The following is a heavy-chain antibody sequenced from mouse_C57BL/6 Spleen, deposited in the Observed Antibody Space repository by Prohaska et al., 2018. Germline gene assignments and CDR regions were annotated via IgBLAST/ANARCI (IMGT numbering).Heavy chain of an antibody. CDR2: IRLKSDNYAT. Sequence: EVKLEESGGGLVQPGGSMKLSCVASGFTFSNYWMNWVRQSPEKGLEWVAQIRLKSDNYATHYAESVKGRFTISRDDSKSSVYLQMNNLRAEDTGIYYCTGSGSGYVGDYWGQGTTLTVSS. D-gene: IGHD3-2*02. CDR1: GFTFSNYW. V-gene: IGHV6-3*01. J-gene: IGHJ2*01. CDR3: TGSGSGYVGDY.